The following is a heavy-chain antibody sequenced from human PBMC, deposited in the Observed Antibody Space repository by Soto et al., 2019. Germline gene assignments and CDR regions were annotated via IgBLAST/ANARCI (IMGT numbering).Heavy chain of an antibody. D-gene: IGHD3-10*01. CDR1: GGSFSGYY. CDR2: INHSGST. Sequence: QVQLQQWGAGLLKPSETLSLTCAVYGGSFSGYYWSWIRQPPGKGLEWIGEINHSGSTNYNPSLKSRVTISVDTSKNQFSLKLSSVTAADTAVYYCARSYPPGSGKGLLRYWGQGTLVTVSS. V-gene: IGHV4-34*01. CDR3: ARSYPPGSGKGLLRY. J-gene: IGHJ4*02.